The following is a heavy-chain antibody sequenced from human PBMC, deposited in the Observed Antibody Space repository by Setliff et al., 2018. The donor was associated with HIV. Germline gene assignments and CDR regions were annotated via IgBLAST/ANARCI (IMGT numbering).Heavy chain of an antibody. J-gene: IGHJ4*01. CDR3: AAVGSTGWYYFDY. CDR1: GFTFDSYA. CDR2: LSGSGSHK. D-gene: IGHD6-13*01. V-gene: IGHV3-23*01. Sequence: GGSLRLSCAASGFTFDSYAINWVRQAPGKGLEWVSGLSGSGSHKYYADTVKGRCTISRDNSKNAVYLQMTSLRAADTAIYYWAAVGSTGWYYFDYWGHGTLVTVSS.